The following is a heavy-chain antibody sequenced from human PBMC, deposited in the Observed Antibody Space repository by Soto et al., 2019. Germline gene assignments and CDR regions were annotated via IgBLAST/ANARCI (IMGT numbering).Heavy chain of an antibody. Sequence: QVQLVQSGAEVKKPGASVTVSCKASGGTFSSYTISWVRQAPGQGLEWMGGIIPIFGTANYAQKFQGRVTITADESTSRAYMELISLRSEDTAVYYCARGNHRWLQLWYFDLWGRGTLVTVSS. J-gene: IGHJ2*01. D-gene: IGHD5-12*01. V-gene: IGHV1-69*12. CDR3: ARGNHRWLQLWYFDL. CDR1: GGTFSSYT. CDR2: IIPIFGTA.